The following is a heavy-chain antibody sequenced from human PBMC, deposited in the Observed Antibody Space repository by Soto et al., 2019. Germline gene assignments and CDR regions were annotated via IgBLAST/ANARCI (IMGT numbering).Heavy chain of an antibody. V-gene: IGHV1-69*06. CDR3: ARGVVPAAGAAPHYFHYGVDV. Sequence: QVQLVQSGPEVKKPGSSVKVSCKTSGDTFKKFAISWVRQAPGQGPEWMGGIIPMFGTTKYTQKFQGRVTFTADKSTGTAYMELTSLMSEDTATYFCARGVVPAAGAAPHYFHYGVDVLGQVTTVTVSS. CDR1: GDTFKKFA. J-gene: IGHJ6*02. CDR2: IIPMFGTT. D-gene: IGHD2-2*01.